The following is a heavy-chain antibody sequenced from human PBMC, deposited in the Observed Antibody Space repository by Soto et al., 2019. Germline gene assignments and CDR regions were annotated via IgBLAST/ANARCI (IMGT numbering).Heavy chain of an antibody. CDR2: IWYDGSNK. CDR1: GFTFSSYG. V-gene: IGHV3-33*01. J-gene: IGHJ3*02. CDR3: ARDPAGNPGSNAFDI. Sequence: QVQLVESGGGVVQPGRSLRLSCAASGFTFSSYGMHWVRQAPGKGLEWVAVIWYDGSNKYYADSVKGRFTISRDNSKNTLYLQMNSLRAEDTAVYYCARDPAGNPGSNAFDIWGQGTMVTVSS.